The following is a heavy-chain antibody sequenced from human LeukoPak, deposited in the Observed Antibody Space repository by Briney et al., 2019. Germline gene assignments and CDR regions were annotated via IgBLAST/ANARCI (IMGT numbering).Heavy chain of an antibody. CDR3: ARGGNYYDSSGYYGSLDY. CDR2: ISSSSTYI. CDR1: GFTFSSYS. D-gene: IGHD3-22*01. V-gene: IGHV3-21*06. J-gene: IGHJ4*02. Sequence: GGSLRLSCAASGFTFSSYSMNWVRQAPGKGLEWVSSISSSSTYIYYADSVQGRFTTSRDIAKNSLYLQMNSLRAEDTAVYYCARGGNYYDSSGYYGSLDYWGQGTLVTVSS.